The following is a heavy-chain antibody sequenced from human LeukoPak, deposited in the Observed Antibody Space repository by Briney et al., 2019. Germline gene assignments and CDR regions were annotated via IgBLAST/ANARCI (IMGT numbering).Heavy chain of an antibody. CDR1: GFTLSNYD. CDR3: AREAVDTAMQEAFDI. V-gene: IGHV3-13*01. CDR2: IDVPGNT. D-gene: IGHD5-18*01. J-gene: IGHJ3*02. Sequence: GGSLRLSCAASGFTLSNYDMHWVRQATGKGLEWVSGIDVPGNTYYPDSVKGRFTMSRESAENSLYLQMNSLRAGDTAVYYCAREAVDTAMQEAFDIWGQGTMVTVSS.